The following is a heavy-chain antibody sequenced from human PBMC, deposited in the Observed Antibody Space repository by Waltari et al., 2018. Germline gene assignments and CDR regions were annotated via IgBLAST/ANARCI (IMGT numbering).Heavy chain of an antibody. CDR3: ARDAVPAAFDY. CDR2: ISSSSSYI. J-gene: IGHJ4*02. D-gene: IGHD2-2*01. V-gene: IGHV3-21*01. Sequence: EVQLVESGGGLVTPGGSLSLSCAASGFTFSLYSMNWVRQAPGKGLEWVSSISSSSSYIYYADSVKGRFTISRDNAKNSLYLQMNSLRAEDTAVYYCARDAVPAAFDYWGQGTLVTVSS. CDR1: GFTFSLYS.